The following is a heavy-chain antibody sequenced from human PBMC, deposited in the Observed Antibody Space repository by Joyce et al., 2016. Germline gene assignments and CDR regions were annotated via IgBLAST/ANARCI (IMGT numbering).Heavy chain of an antibody. D-gene: IGHD6-6*01. CDR1: GFSFRGYW. V-gene: IGHV3-74*01. Sequence: EVQLVESGGGLVQPGGSLRLSCAASGFSFRGYWIHWVRQAPGKGLVLVSRINTDGSSTRFADSVKGRFTISRDNAKNTLYLQMNSLRAEDTAVYYCVRGISARPGGPNWFDPWGQGTLVTVSS. J-gene: IGHJ5*02. CDR2: INTDGSST. CDR3: VRGISARPGGPNWFDP.